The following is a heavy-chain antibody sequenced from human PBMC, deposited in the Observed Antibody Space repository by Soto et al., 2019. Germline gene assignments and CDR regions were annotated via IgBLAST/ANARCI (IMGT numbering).Heavy chain of an antibody. CDR3: ARDPGSGFYDWFDP. CDR1: GYTFTSYA. Sequence: ASVKVSCKASGYTFTSYAMHWVRQAPVQRLEWMGWINAGNGNTKYSQKFQGRVTITRDTSASTAYMELSSLRSEDTAVYYCARDPGSGFYDWFDPWGQGTLVTV. V-gene: IGHV1-3*01. J-gene: IGHJ5*02. D-gene: IGHD3-22*01. CDR2: INAGNGNT.